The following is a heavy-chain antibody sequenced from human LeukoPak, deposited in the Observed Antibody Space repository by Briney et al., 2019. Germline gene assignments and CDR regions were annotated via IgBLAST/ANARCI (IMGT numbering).Heavy chain of an antibody. CDR2: IKPDSGDT. J-gene: IGHJ5*02. CDR3: VRDRPHNWFDP. CDR1: GYAFSGYY. V-gene: IGHV1-2*02. Sequence: GASVKVSCKASGYAFSGYYIHWVRQAPGQGLEWMGLIKPDSGDTNYAQNFRGRVTMTRDTSITTAYMELNRLTSDDTAVYYCVRDRPHNWFDPWGPGTLVTVSS.